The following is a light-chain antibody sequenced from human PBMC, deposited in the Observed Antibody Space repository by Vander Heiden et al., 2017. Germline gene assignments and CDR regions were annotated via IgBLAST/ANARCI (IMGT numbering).Light chain of an antibody. J-gene: IGLJ1*01. CDR2: EVK. CDR3: SSYLTNITGYV. Sequence: QSALTQPASVSGSPGQSITISCTGSRSDIGSSDYVSWYQHFPGKAPKVVIFEVKYRPSGISNRFSGSKSGNTASLTISGLQAEDEATYYCSSYLTNITGYVFGPGTQVTVL. V-gene: IGLV2-14*01. CDR1: RSDIGSSDY.